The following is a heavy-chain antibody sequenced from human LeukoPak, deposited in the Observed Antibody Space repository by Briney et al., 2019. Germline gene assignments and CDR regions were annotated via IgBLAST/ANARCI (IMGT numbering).Heavy chain of an antibody. CDR1: GFTFSNYA. CDR3: VQGGANWALPSDY. CDR2: ISASGGST. J-gene: IGHJ4*02. Sequence: GGSLRLSCAASGFTFSNYAMSWVRQAPAKGLEWVSGISASGGSTIYADSVKGRFTISRDNSKNTLYLQMNSLRVEDMALYYCVQGGANWALPSDYWGQGTLVTVSS. D-gene: IGHD7-27*01. V-gene: IGHV3-23*01.